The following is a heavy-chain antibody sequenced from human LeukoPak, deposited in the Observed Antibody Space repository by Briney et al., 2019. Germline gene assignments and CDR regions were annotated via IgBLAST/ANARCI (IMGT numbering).Heavy chain of an antibody. D-gene: IGHD6-13*01. CDR3: ATSSSSWYPRNYYGMDV. V-gene: IGHV4-30-4*01. CDR1: GGSISSGDYY. J-gene: IGHJ6*02. Sequence: PSQTLSLTCTVSGGSISSGDYYWSWIRQPPGKGLEWIGYIYYSGSTNYNPSLKSRVTISVDTSKNQFSLKLSSVTAADTAVYYCATSSSSWYPRNYYGMDVWGQGTTVTVSS. CDR2: IYYSGST.